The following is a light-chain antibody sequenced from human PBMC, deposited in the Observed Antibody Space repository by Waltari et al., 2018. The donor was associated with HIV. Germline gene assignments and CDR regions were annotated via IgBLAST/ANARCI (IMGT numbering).Light chain of an antibody. CDR3: QQYNDWPPWT. V-gene: IGKV3D-15*03. J-gene: IGKJ1*01. CDR1: HNITHD. CDR2: NAF. Sequence: EVVMTQSPATLSLSPGQIATLSCRASHNITHDLAWHQQKPGQPPRLLIYNAFIRAPGISPRISGSGSGTEFTLSITNLQSEDLGFYYCQQYNDWPPWTFGQGTKV.